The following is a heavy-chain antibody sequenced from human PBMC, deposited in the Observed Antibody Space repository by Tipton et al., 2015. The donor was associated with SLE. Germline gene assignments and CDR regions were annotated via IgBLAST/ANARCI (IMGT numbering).Heavy chain of an antibody. Sequence: VQLVQSGAEVKKPGESLKISCKGSGYKFSNFWIGWVRQMPGKGLEWMGIIYPSDSDTTYSPSFQGQVTLSVDKSIDTAFLHWRSLKASDTAMYYCARLVDEYSSRRTFDFWGQGTMVTVSS. CDR1: GYKFSNFW. CDR2: IYPSDSDT. D-gene: IGHD2-15*01. J-gene: IGHJ3*01. CDR3: ARLVDEYSSRRTFDF. V-gene: IGHV5-51*03.